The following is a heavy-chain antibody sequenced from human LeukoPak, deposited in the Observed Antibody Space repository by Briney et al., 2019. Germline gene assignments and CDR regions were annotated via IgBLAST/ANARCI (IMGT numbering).Heavy chain of an antibody. CDR3: ARVRTVVVAATPDWFDP. V-gene: IGHV4-4*07. CDR1: GGSISNYF. J-gene: IGHJ5*02. CDR2: IYSTGRS. Sequence: SETLSLTCTVSGGSISNYFWSWVRQPAGKGLEWIGRIYSTGRSDYNPSLKSRVTISVDTSKNQFSLKLSSVTAADTAVYYCARVRTVVVAATPDWFDPWGQGTLVTVSS. D-gene: IGHD2-15*01.